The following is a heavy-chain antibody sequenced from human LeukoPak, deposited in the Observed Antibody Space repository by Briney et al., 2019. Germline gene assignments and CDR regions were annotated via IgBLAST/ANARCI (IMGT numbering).Heavy chain of an antibody. V-gene: IGHV1-24*01. J-gene: IGHJ4*02. Sequence: AASVKVSCKVSGYTLTELSMHWVRQAPGKGLEGMGGFDPEDGETIYAQKFQGRVTMTEDTSTDTAYMELSSLRSEDTAVYYCATDPYSSSWYVWFGFDYWGQGTLVTVSS. CDR2: FDPEDGET. CDR1: GYTLTELS. CDR3: ATDPYSSSWYVWFGFDY. D-gene: IGHD6-13*01.